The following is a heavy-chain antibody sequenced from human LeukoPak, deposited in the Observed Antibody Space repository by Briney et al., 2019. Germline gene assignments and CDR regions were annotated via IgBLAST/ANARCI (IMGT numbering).Heavy chain of an antibody. J-gene: IGHJ4*02. Sequence: RGSLRLSCAASGFTFSSYAMSWVRQAPGKGLEWVSAISGSGGSTYYADSVKGRFTISRDNSKNTLYLQMNSLRAEDTAVYYCAKLSGIAAVEYYFDYWGQGTLVTVSS. CDR3: AKLSGIAAVEYYFDY. D-gene: IGHD6-13*01. CDR1: GFTFSSYA. CDR2: ISGSGGST. V-gene: IGHV3-23*01.